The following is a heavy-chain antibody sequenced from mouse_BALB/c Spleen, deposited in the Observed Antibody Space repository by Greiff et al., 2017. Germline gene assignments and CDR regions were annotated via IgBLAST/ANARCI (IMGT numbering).Heavy chain of an antibody. CDR2: ISSGGST. CDR1: GFTFSSYA. Sequence: EVKLMESGGGLVKPGGSLKLSCAASGFTFSSYAMSWVRQTPEKRLEWVASISSGGSTYYPDSVKGRFTISRDNARNILYLQMSSLRSEDTAMYYCARIITTATRAMDYWGQGTSVTVSS. J-gene: IGHJ4*01. V-gene: IGHV5-6-5*01. D-gene: IGHD1-2*01. CDR3: ARIITTATRAMDY.